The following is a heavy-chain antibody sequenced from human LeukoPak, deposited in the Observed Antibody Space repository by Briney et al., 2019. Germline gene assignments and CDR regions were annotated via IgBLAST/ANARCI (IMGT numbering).Heavy chain of an antibody. J-gene: IGHJ4*02. CDR1: GFTFSSYE. Sequence: GGSLRLSCAASGFTFSSYEMNWVRQAPGKGLEWVSYISSSSSTIYYADSVKGRFTISRDNAKNSLYLQMNSLRAEDTALYYCAKDIGPYYYGSGSYLVYWGQGTLVTVSS. CDR3: AKDIGPYYYGSGSYLVY. CDR2: ISSSSSTI. V-gene: IGHV3-48*03. D-gene: IGHD3-10*01.